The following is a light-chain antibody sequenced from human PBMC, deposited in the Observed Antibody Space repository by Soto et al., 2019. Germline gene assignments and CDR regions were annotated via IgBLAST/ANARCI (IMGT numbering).Light chain of an antibody. J-gene: IGLJ1*01. CDR1: SSDVGAYNY. CDR2: HVT. CDR3: CSYTTSNTFV. Sequence: QYALTPPASVSGSLGQSITISCSGTSSDVGAYNYVSWYQQYPDKAPKLMIYHVTDRPSGVSNRFSGSKSGNTASLTISGLQAEDEADYYCCSYTTSNTFVFGTGTKVTVL. V-gene: IGLV2-14*01.